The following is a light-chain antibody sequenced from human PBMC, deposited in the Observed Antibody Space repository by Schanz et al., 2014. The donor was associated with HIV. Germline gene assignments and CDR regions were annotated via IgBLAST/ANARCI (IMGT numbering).Light chain of an antibody. CDR3: QKYSTVPST. CDR2: AAS. Sequence: EIVLTQSPATQSLSPGERATLSCRASQSVSSYLAWYQQKPGQAPRLLIYAASSRATGIPDRFSGSGSGTDFTLTISSLQPEDVATYYCQKYSTVPSTFGQGTKVEIK. J-gene: IGKJ1*01. CDR1: QSVSSY. V-gene: IGKV3-11*01.